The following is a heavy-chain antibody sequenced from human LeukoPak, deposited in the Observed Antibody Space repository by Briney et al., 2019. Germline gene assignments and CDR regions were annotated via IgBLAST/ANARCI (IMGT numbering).Heavy chain of an antibody. CDR3: AREGYSGSYDAFDI. J-gene: IGHJ3*02. V-gene: IGHV3-30*02. CDR2: IRYDGSNK. CDR1: GFTFSSYG. Sequence: GGSLRLSCAASGFTFSSYGMHWVRQAPGKGLEWVAFIRYDGSNKYYADSVKGRFTISRDNSKNTLYLQMNSLRAEDTAVYYCAREGYSGSYDAFDIWGQGTMVTVSS. D-gene: IGHD1-26*01.